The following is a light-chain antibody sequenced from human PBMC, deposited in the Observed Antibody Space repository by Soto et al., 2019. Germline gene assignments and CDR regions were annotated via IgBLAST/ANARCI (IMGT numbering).Light chain of an antibody. CDR2: AAS. V-gene: IGKV1-39*01. CDR3: QQSYSMPYT. CDR1: QSISNF. Sequence: DIQMTQSLSSLSASVGDRVTITCRASQSISNFFNWYQQKPGKAPKLLIYAASNLQSGVPSRFSGSGSGTDFTLTISSLQPEDFASYYCQQSYSMPYTFGQGTKLEI. J-gene: IGKJ2*01.